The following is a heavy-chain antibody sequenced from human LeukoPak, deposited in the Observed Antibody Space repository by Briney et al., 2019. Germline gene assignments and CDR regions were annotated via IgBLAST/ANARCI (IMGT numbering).Heavy chain of an antibody. CDR2: ITSSSSYT. CDR1: GFAFSTYN. V-gene: IGHV3-21*01. Sequence: GGSLRLSCAASGFAFSTYNMNWVRQAPGKGLEWVSSITSSSSYTFYADSVRGRFTISRNNAKNSLYLQMNSLRAEDTAVYYCARDREGAGAFDIWGQGTMVTVSS. CDR3: ARDREGAGAFDI. D-gene: IGHD1-26*01. J-gene: IGHJ3*02.